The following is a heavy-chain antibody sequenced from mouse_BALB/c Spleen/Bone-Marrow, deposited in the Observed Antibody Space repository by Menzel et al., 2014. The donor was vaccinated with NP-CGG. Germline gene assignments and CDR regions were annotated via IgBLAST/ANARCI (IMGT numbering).Heavy chain of an antibody. CDR3: ARSMIVYFAMDY. CDR2: INPTSGYA. D-gene: IGHD2-3*01. V-gene: IGHV1-4*01. CDR1: GYTFTGYT. Sequence: QVQLQQSGAELARPGASVKMSCKASGYTFTGYTIHWVKQRPGQGLEWIGYINPTSGYANYNQKFKDKATLTADKSSSTAYMQPSSLTSEDSAVLYCARSMIVYFAMDYWGQGTSVTVSS. J-gene: IGHJ4*01.